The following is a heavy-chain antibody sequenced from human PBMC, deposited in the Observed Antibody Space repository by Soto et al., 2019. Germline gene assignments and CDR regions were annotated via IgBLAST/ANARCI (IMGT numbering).Heavy chain of an antibody. CDR2: ISGSGGST. D-gene: IGHD3-10*01. Sequence: EVQLLESGGGLVQPGGSLRLSCAASGFTFSSYAMSWVRQAPGKGLEWVSAISGSGGSTYYADSVKGRFTISRDNSKNTLYLQMSSLGAEDTAVYYCAGPLWFGEYETPYYYYYGMDVWGQGTTVTVSS. V-gene: IGHV3-23*01. J-gene: IGHJ6*02. CDR3: AGPLWFGEYETPYYYYYGMDV. CDR1: GFTFSSYA.